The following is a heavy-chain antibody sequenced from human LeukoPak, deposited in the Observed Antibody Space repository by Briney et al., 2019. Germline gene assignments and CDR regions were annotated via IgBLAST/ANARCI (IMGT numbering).Heavy chain of an antibody. V-gene: IGHV5-51*01. Sequence: GESLKISFKGSGYNFTNYWIGWVRPMPGKGLEWMGIIYPGDSDIRYSPSFQGQVTISVDKSANTAYLQRSSLKASDTAIYYCARGGSHFEYWGQGTLVTVSS. J-gene: IGHJ4*02. CDR1: GYNFTNYW. CDR3: ARGGSHFEY. D-gene: IGHD3-16*01. CDR2: IYPGDSDI.